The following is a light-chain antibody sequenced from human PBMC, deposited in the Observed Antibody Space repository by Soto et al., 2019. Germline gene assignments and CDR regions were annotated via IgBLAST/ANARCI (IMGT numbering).Light chain of an antibody. CDR1: SSNIGSNF. Sequence: QSVLTQPPSASGTPGQRVTISCSGSSSNIGSNFVYWYHQLPGTAPKLLIYRNNQRPSGVPDRFSGSKSGTSASLAISGLRSEDEADYYRAAWDDSLRGPVFGGGTQLTVL. V-gene: IGLV1-47*01. J-gene: IGLJ2*01. CDR3: AAWDDSLRGPV. CDR2: RNN.